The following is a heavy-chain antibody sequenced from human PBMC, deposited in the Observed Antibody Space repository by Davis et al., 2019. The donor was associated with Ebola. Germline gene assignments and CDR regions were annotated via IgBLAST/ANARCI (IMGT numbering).Heavy chain of an antibody. CDR2: NYYSEST. CDR1: GGSISSYY. J-gene: IGHJ4*02. CDR3: ARHGGGSGYDY. D-gene: IGHD5-12*01. V-gene: IGHV4-59*04. Sequence: MPSETLSLTCTVSGGSISSYYWSWIRQPPGKGLEWIGSNYYSESTYYNPSLQSRVTVSVDTSKNQFSLKLRSVTAADTAVYYCARHGGGSGYDYWGQGTLVTVSS.